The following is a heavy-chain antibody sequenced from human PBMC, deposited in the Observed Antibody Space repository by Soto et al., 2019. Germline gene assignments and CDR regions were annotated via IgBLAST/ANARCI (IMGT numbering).Heavy chain of an antibody. D-gene: IGHD6-19*01. CDR3: ARDPTYSSGWFVAFDI. J-gene: IGHJ3*02. CDR2: LDQGGGEK. CDR1: EFSFSDYW. Sequence: GSLRLSCAASEFSFSDYWMAWVRQAPGKGLEWVANLDQGGGEKHYVDSVKGRFTISRDNAKNTLYLQTNSLRAEDTAVYYCARDPTYSSGWFVAFDIWGQGTMVTVSS. V-gene: IGHV3-7*01.